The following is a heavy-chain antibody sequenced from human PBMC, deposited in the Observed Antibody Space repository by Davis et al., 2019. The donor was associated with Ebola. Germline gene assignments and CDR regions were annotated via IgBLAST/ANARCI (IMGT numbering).Heavy chain of an antibody. Sequence: KFQGRVTMTRDTSTSTVYMELSSLRSEDTAVYYCARGFSTFDYWGQGTLVTVSS. J-gene: IGHJ4*02. CDR3: ARGFSTFDY. V-gene: IGHV1-46*01. D-gene: IGHD3-3*01.